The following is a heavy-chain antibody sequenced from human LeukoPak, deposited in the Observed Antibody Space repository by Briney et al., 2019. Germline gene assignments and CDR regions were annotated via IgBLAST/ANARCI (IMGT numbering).Heavy chain of an antibody. CDR1: GGSFSGYY. D-gene: IGHD3-3*01. CDR3: AREVRKEGDFWSGYYMMDV. CDR2: INHSGST. J-gene: IGHJ6*02. V-gene: IGHV4-34*01. Sequence: SETLSLTCAVYGGSFSGYYWSWIRQPPGKGLEWIGEINHSGSTNYNPSLKSRVTISVDTSKNQFSLKLSSVTAADTAVYYCAREVRKEGDFWSGYYMMDVWGQGTTVTVSS.